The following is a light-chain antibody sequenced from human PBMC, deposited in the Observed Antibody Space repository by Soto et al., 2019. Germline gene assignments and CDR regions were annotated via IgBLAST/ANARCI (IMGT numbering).Light chain of an antibody. CDR3: QPYNTCPLT. CDR2: GAS. CDR1: QSVSSSY. Sequence: ESVLTQSPGTLSLSPGERATLSCRASQSVSSSYLAWYQQKPGQAPRLLIYGASSRATGIPDRFSGSVAGTGFTLTISRLEPEDFAVYYCQPYNTCPLTFGGGTKVESK. J-gene: IGKJ4*02. V-gene: IGKV3-20*01.